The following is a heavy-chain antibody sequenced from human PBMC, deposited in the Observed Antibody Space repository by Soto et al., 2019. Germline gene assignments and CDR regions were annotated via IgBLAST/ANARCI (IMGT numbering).Heavy chain of an antibody. D-gene: IGHD3-22*01. V-gene: IGHV4-34*01. Sequence: KTSETLSLTCAVYGGSFSGYYWSWIRQPPGKGLEWIGEINHSGSTNYNPSLKSRVTISVDTSKNQFSLKLSSVTAADTAVYYCARGKGAYYYDSRRFDPWGQGTLVTVSS. J-gene: IGHJ5*02. CDR2: INHSGST. CDR1: GGSFSGYY. CDR3: ARGKGAYYYDSRRFDP.